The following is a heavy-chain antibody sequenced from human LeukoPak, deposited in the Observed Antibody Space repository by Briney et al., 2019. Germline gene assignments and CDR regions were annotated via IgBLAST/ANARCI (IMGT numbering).Heavy chain of an antibody. Sequence: GGSLRLSCAASGFTFSSYAMSWVRQPPGKGLEWVSAISGSGGTTYYADSVKGRFTISRDNSKNTLYLQMNSLRAEDTAVYYCATKYCSSTSCSQTIFFDYWDQGTLVTVSS. CDR2: ISGSGGTT. CDR3: ATKYCSSTSCSQTIFFDY. V-gene: IGHV3-23*01. J-gene: IGHJ4*02. CDR1: GFTFSSYA. D-gene: IGHD2-2*01.